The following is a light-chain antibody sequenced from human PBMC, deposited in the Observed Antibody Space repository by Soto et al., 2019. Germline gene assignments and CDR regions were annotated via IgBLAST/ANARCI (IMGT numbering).Light chain of an antibody. CDR1: QSVSSN. V-gene: IGKV3-15*01. CDR3: QQYNNWRGT. CDR2: GAS. Sequence: EIVMTQSPATLSVSPGERATLPCRASQSVSSNLAWYQQKPGQAPRLLIYGASTRATGIPARFSGSGSGTEFTLTISSLQSEDFAVYYCQQYNNWRGTFGQGTKVDIK. J-gene: IGKJ1*01.